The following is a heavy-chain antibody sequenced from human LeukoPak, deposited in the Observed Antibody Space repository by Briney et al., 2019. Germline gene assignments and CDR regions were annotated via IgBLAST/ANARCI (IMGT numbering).Heavy chain of an antibody. V-gene: IGHV1-46*01. Sequence: ASVKVSCKASGYTFTSYYMHWVRQAPGQGLEWMGIINPSGGSTSYAQKFQGRVTMTRDMSTSTVYMELSSLRSEDTAVYYCARDSGIVVVPHYFDYWGRGTLVTVSS. CDR1: GYTFTSYY. CDR2: INPSGGST. J-gene: IGHJ4*02. CDR3: ARDSGIVVVPHYFDY. D-gene: IGHD2-2*01.